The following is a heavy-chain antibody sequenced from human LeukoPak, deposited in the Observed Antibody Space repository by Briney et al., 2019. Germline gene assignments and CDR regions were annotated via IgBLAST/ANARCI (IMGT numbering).Heavy chain of an antibody. J-gene: IGHJ4*02. CDR3: AKGRYYPKDFFDY. Sequence: HPGGSLRLSCAASGFTFSSYGMSWVRQAPGKGLEWVAVISYDGTNKYYADSVKGRFNISRDNSKNTVYLQMNSLRAEDTAVYYCAKGRYYPKDFFDYWGQGTLVTVSS. CDR2: ISYDGTNK. D-gene: IGHD3-10*01. CDR1: GFTFSSYG. V-gene: IGHV3-30*18.